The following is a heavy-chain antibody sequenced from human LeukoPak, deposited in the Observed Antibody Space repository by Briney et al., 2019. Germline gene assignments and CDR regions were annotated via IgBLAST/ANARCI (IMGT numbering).Heavy chain of an antibody. CDR3: VREARGYHYTYFDY. CDR1: GLTLGGHD. J-gene: IGHJ4*02. Sequence: GGSLRLSCTASGLTLGGHDMHWVRQTTGKGLEWVAAVSSGHHAFYAGSVKGRFTVSREDAKNSLCLQMNSLRAGDTAVYYCVREARGYHYTYFDYWGQGSLVTVSS. D-gene: IGHD5-18*01. CDR2: VSSGHHA. V-gene: IGHV3-13*01.